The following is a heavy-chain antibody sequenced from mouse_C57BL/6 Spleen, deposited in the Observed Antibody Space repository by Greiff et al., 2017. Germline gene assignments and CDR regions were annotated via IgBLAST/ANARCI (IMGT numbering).Heavy chain of an antibody. D-gene: IGHD3-2*01. V-gene: IGHV1-50*01. J-gene: IGHJ2*01. Sequence: QVQLQQPGAELVKPGASVKLSCKASGYTFTSYWMQWVKQRPGQGLEWIGEIDPSDSYTNSNQKFKGKATLTVDTSSSTAYMQLSSLTSEDSAVYYCARTPRQFFDYWGQGTTLTVSS. CDR3: ARTPRQFFDY. CDR2: IDPSDSYT. CDR1: GYTFTSYW.